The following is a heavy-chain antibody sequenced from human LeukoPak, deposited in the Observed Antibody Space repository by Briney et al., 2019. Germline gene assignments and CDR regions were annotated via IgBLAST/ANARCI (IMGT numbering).Heavy chain of an antibody. CDR1: GYSFINYW. CDR2: IYPGDSDI. J-gene: IGHJ4*02. V-gene: IGHV5-51*01. CDR3: ATHLNNTDNY. D-gene: IGHD2-2*02. Sequence: GESLKISCKGSGYSFINYWIGWVRQMPGKGLEWMGIIYPGDSDIRYSPSFQGQVTISADTSISTAYLQWGSVKASDTAMYYCATHLNNTDNYWGQGTLVTVSS.